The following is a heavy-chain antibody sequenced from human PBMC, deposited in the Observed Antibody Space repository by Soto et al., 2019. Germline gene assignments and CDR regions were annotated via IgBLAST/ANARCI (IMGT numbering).Heavy chain of an antibody. J-gene: IGHJ6*02. V-gene: IGHV3-30*03. CDR1: GFTFNSYG. D-gene: IGHD1-26*01. Sequence: PGGSLRLSCAASGFTFNSYGMHWVRQSPGNGLEWVAFISYDSTKTYYADSVKGRFTISRDNSNSALYVQMNSLTGEDTAVYYCARTRSAWSDFHYYSLDVWGQGTTVTVSS. CDR3: ARTRSAWSDFHYYSLDV. CDR2: ISYDSTKT.